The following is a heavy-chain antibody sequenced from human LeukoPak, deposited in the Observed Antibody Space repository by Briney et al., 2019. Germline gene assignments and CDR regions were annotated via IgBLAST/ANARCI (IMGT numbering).Heavy chain of an antibody. CDR2: INPNTGGA. CDR1: GYTFADYF. CDR3: AREAVYSSGWYLGNWFDP. D-gene: IGHD6-19*01. Sequence: ASVKVSCKASGYTFADYFIHWVRQAPGQGLEWMGRINPNTGGAEYAPKFQGWVTMTRDTSISTAYVEVNRLISDDTAVYYCAREAVYSSGWYLGNWFDPWGQGTLVTVSS. V-gene: IGHV1-2*04. J-gene: IGHJ5*02.